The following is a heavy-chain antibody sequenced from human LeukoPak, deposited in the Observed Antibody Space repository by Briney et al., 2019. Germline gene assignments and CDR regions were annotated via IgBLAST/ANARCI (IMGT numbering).Heavy chain of an antibody. CDR3: TTDLPYYDILTGYFLRGAFDI. D-gene: IGHD3-9*01. J-gene: IGHJ3*02. CDR2: IKSKTDGGTT. V-gene: IGHV3-15*01. Sequence: GGSLRLSCAASGFTFSNAWMSWVRQAPGKGLEWVGRIKSKTDGGTTDYAAPVKGRFTISRDDSKNTLYLQMNSLKTEDTAVYYCTTDLPYYDILTGYFLRGAFDIWGQGTMVTVSS. CDR1: GFTFSNAW.